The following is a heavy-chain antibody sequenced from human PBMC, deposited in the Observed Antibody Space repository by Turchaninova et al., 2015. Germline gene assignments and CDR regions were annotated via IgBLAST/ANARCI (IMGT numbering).Heavy chain of an antibody. Sequence: QVQLQESGPGLVKPSDTLSLPCGFSGYSISNSFYWGWIRPPPGGRLEWIGGIYHSGSTYYNPSLKSRVTVSIDTSKSQFSLKLTSVTAADTAVYYCAGDSGTWYRFDHWGRGTLVTVSS. J-gene: IGHJ4*02. D-gene: IGHD6-13*01. CDR1: GYSISNSFY. V-gene: IGHV4-38-2*02. CDR2: IYHSGST. CDR3: AGDSGTWYRFDH.